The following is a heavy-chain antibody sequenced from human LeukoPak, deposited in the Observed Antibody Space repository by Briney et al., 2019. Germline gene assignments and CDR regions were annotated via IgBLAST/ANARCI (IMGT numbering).Heavy chain of an antibody. CDR2: ISSSGNIM. D-gene: IGHD1-26*01. CDR3: ARGRWDSGSYYPFDY. Sequence: GGSLRLSCAASGFIFSSYSMNWVRQAPGKGLEWVSTISSSGNIMYYVDSVKGRFTISRDNAKNSMYLQMNSLRVEDTAVYYCARGRWDSGSYYPFDYWGQGTLVTVSS. V-gene: IGHV3-48*01. CDR1: GFIFSSYS. J-gene: IGHJ4*02.